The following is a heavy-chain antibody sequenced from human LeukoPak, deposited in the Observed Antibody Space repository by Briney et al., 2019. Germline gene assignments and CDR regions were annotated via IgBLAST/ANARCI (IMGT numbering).Heavy chain of an antibody. J-gene: IGHJ4*02. CDR3: ARGPGGSYLDY. CDR2: ISAYNGNT. CDR1: GYTFTTYG. V-gene: IGHV1-18*01. D-gene: IGHD1-26*01. Sequence: ASVKVSCKASGYTFTTYGISWVRQAPGQGLEWMGWISAYNGNTTYPQNLQDRVTITTDTSTSTAYMELRSLRSDDTAVYYCARGPGGSYLDYWGQGTLVTVSS.